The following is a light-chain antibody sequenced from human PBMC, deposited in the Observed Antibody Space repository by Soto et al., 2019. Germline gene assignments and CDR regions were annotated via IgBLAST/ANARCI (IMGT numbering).Light chain of an antibody. V-gene: IGKV1-39*01. CDR2: GAS. CDR3: QHTYSPPSIT. Sequence: IQMTQSPSSLSASVGARVTITCRASQSINTSLNWDQQHPGKAPTVLLYGASNLQGGVPSRFSGSGSVSDFTRTITSLQPEDFAIYYGQHTYSPPSITFGQGTRLDIK. CDR1: QSINTS. J-gene: IGKJ5*01.